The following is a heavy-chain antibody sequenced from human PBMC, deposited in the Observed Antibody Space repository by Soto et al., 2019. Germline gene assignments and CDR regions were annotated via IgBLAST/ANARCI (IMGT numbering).Heavy chain of an antibody. Sequence: QVQLQQWGAGLLKPSETLSLTCAVYGGSFSGYYWSWIRQPPGKGLEWIGEINHSGSTNYNPSLKXRXXISVDTSKNQFSLKLSSVTAADTAVYYCARESSGSWGQGTLVTVSS. J-gene: IGHJ4*02. CDR2: INHSGST. V-gene: IGHV4-34*01. CDR3: ARESSGS. CDR1: GGSFSGYY. D-gene: IGHD3-10*01.